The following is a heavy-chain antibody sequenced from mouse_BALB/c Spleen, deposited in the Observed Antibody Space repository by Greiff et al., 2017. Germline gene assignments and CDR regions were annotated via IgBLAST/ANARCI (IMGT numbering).Heavy chain of an antibody. CDR1: GYTFTSYV. Sequence: VQLKESGPELVKPGASVKMSCKASGYTFTSYVMHWVKQKPGQGLEWIGYINPYNDGTKYNEKFKGKATLTSDKSSSTAYMELSSLTSEDSAVYYCARRGPYYRYDGRYAMDYWGQGTSVTVSS. CDR3: ARRGPYYRYDGRYAMDY. CDR2: INPYNDGT. J-gene: IGHJ4*01. D-gene: IGHD2-14*01. V-gene: IGHV1-14*01.